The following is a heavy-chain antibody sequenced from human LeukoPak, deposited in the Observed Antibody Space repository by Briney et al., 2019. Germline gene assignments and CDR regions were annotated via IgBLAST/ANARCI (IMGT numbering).Heavy chain of an antibody. J-gene: IGHJ6*02. CDR2: TCYRSKWYN. CDR3: ARGLGDMDV. Sequence: SQTLSLTCAISGDSVSSNIVAWNWIRQSPSRGLEWLGRTCYRSKWYNDYAVSVKGRISINPDTSKNQFSLQLNSVTPEDTAVYYCARGLGDMDVWGQGTTVTVSS. V-gene: IGHV6-1*01. CDR1: GDSVSSNIVA.